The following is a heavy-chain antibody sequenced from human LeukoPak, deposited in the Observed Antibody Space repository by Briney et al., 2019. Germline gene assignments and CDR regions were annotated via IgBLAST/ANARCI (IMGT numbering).Heavy chain of an antibody. D-gene: IGHD4-23*01. CDR1: GFTFSSYV. Sequence: GGSLRLSCAASGFTFSSYVMHWVRQAPGKGLEWVAIISYDGSNEYYADSVKGRFTISRDNSKNTLYLQMNSLRAADTAVYYCARDRPYGGTGDFDYWGQGTLVTVSS. J-gene: IGHJ4*02. V-gene: IGHV3-30*04. CDR2: ISYDGSNE. CDR3: ARDRPYGGTGDFDY.